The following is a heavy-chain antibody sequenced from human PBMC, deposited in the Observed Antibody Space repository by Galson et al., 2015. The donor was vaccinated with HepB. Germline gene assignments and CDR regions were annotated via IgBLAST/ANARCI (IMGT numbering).Heavy chain of an antibody. CDR2: IYYSGST. Sequence: SETLSLTCTVSSGSISSYYWSWIRQPPGKGLEWIGYIYYSGSTNYNPSFKSRVTISVDTSKNQFSLRLSSVTAADTAVYYCARGRYCSSTSCYYYYGMDVWGQGTTVTVSS. J-gene: IGHJ6*02. CDR1: SGSISSYY. CDR3: ARGRYCSSTSCYYYYGMDV. V-gene: IGHV4-59*01. D-gene: IGHD2-2*01.